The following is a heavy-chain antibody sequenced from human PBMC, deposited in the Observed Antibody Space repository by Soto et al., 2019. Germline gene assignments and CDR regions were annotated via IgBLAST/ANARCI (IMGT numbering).Heavy chain of an antibody. CDR2: IHFDGSTS. V-gene: IGHV3-74*01. CDR3: VRDYYARGPDYYRDYGMDV. D-gene: IGHD3-10*01. CDR1: GFNFSSYW. Sequence: EVRLVESGGGLVQPGGSLRLSCAASGFNFSSYWMHWVRQSPGTGLMRVSRIHFDGSTSAYADSVRGRVTISRDNAKKILYLQMNRLRAEDTAHCYCVRDYYARGPDYYRDYGMDVWGQGTTVTVSS. J-gene: IGHJ6*02.